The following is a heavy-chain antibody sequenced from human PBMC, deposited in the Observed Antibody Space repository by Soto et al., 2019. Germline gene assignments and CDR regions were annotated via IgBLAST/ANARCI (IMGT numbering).Heavy chain of an antibody. Sequence: EVQLLESGGGLVQPGGSLRLSCAASGFTFSSYAMSWVRQAPGKGLEWDSAISGSGGSTYYADSVKGRFTISRDNSKNTLYLQMNSLRAEDTAVYYCAKDPYYYGSGSYREDYWGQGTLVTVSS. J-gene: IGHJ4*02. CDR3: AKDPYYYGSGSYREDY. CDR1: GFTFSSYA. V-gene: IGHV3-23*01. D-gene: IGHD3-10*01. CDR2: ISGSGGST.